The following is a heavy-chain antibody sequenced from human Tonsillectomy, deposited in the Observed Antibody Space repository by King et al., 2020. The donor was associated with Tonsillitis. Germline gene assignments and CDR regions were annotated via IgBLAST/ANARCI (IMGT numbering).Heavy chain of an antibody. CDR2: IIPVFGTA. V-gene: IGHV1-69*12. J-gene: IGHJ6*02. D-gene: IGHD4-11*01. CDR1: GGTFSGYA. Sequence: QLVQSGAEVKKPGSSVKVSCKASGGTFSGYAFSWVRQAPGQGLEWMGGIIPVFGTANSAQKFQGRVTITADESTSTAYMELSGLRSEDTAVYYCARDPTDYSQAKNYYYYYSAMDVWGQGTTVTVSS. CDR3: ARDPTDYSQAKNYYYYYSAMDV.